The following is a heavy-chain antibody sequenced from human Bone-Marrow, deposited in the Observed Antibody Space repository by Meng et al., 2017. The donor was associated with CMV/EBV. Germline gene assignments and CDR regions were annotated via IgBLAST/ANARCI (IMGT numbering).Heavy chain of an antibody. CDR2: ISGSGGST. D-gene: IGHD4-11*01. J-gene: IGHJ4*02. V-gene: IGHV3-23*01. CDR1: EFTFSSYA. CDR3: ARVFSTTVAAFDS. Sequence: GESLKISCAASEFTFSSYAMSWVRQAPGKGLEWVSAISGSGGSTYYADSVKGRFTISRDNSKNTVYLQMSSLRAEDTAVYYCARVFSTTVAAFDSWGQGTVVTVSS.